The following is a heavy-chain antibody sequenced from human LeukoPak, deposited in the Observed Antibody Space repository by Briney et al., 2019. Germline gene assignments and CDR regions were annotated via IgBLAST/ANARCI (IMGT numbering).Heavy chain of an antibody. Sequence: PGGSLRLSCAASGFTFSSYGMHWVRQAPGKGLEWVAVIPYDGSNKYYADSVKGRFTISRDNSKNTLYLQMNSLRAEDTAVYYRAKSGYNRFDYWGQGTLVTVSS. J-gene: IGHJ4*02. D-gene: IGHD5-24*01. CDR2: IPYDGSNK. V-gene: IGHV3-30*18. CDR3: AKSGYNRFDY. CDR1: GFTFSSYG.